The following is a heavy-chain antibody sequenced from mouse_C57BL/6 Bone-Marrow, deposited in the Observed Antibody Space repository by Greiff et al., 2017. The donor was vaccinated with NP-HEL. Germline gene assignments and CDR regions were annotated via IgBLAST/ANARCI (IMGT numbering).Heavy chain of an antibody. CDR3: ASPVYERAMDY. CDR2: IWSGGST. J-gene: IGHJ4*01. D-gene: IGHD1-1*01. V-gene: IGHV2-2*01. Sequence: QVQLQQSGPGLVQPSQSLSITCTVSGFSLTSYGVHWVRQSPGQGLEWLGVIWSGGSTDDNAAFISRLSISKDNSKSQVFFKMNSLQADDTAIYYCASPVYERAMDYWGQGTSVTVSS. CDR1: GFSLTSYG.